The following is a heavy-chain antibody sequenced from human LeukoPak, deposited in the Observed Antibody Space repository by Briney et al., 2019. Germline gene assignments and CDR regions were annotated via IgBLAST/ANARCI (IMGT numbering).Heavy chain of an antibody. Sequence: ASVKVSCKASGYTFTSYDINWVRQATGQGLEWMGWMNPNSGNKGYPQKFQGRVTMTRNTSISTAYMELSSLRSEDTAVYYCARGPYYYYYDSSGYYFGSDLDVHDYWGQGTLVTVSS. V-gene: IGHV1-8*01. CDR2: MNPNSGNK. CDR3: ARGPYYYYYDSSGYYFGSDLDVHDY. J-gene: IGHJ4*02. CDR1: GYTFTSYD. D-gene: IGHD3-22*01.